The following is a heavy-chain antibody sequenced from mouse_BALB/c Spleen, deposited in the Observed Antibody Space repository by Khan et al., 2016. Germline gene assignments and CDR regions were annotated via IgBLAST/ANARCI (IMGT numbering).Heavy chain of an antibody. V-gene: IGHV5-17*02. Sequence: EVELVESGGDLVQPGGSRKLSCAASGFTFSGFGMHWVRQAPEKGLEWVAYISSGSTNIYYADTVKGRFTISRDNPKNTLFLQMTSQRSEDTAMYYCSRMGGSYAMDYWGQGTSVTVSS. CDR2: ISSGSTNI. CDR3: SRMGGSYAMDY. CDR1: GFTFSGFG. J-gene: IGHJ4*01.